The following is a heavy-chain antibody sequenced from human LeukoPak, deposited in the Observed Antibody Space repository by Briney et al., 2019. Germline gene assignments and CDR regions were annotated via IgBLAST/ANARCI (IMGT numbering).Heavy chain of an antibody. CDR3: ARDYTIFGVADAFDI. D-gene: IGHD3-3*01. J-gene: IGHJ3*02. Sequence: GGSLRLSCAASGFTFSSYSMNWVRQAPGKGLEWVSSISSSSSYIYYADSVKGRFTISRDNAKNSLYPQMNSLRAEDTAVYYCARDYTIFGVADAFDIWGQGTMVTVSS. V-gene: IGHV3-21*01. CDR2: ISSSSSYI. CDR1: GFTFSSYS.